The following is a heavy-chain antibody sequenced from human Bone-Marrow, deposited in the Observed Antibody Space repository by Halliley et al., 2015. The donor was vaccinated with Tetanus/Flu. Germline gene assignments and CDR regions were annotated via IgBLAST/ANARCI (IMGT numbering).Heavy chain of an antibody. CDR2: INSDGNTT. J-gene: IGHJ4*02. CDR1: GFTFSSYW. D-gene: IGHD6-6*01. CDR3: VRVAARLR. Sequence: CAASGFTFSSYWMHWVRQAPGKGLVWVSRINSDGNTTFYADSVKGRFTMSRDNAKNTPFLQMKSLRADDTAVYYCVRVAARLRWGQGTLVTVSP. V-gene: IGHV3-74*01.